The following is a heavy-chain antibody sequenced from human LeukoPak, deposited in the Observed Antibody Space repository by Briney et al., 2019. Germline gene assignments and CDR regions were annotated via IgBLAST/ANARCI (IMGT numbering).Heavy chain of an antibody. CDR3: AREKIQGITIFGVVRISGDGMDV. Sequence: GASVKVSCKASGYTFTGYYMHWVRQAPGQGLEWMGWINPNSGGTNYAQKFQGRVTMTRDTSISTAYMELSRLRSDDTAVYYCAREKIQGITIFGVVRISGDGMDVWGQGTTVTVSS. J-gene: IGHJ6*02. CDR1: GYTFTGYY. CDR2: INPNSGGT. D-gene: IGHD3-3*01. V-gene: IGHV1-2*02.